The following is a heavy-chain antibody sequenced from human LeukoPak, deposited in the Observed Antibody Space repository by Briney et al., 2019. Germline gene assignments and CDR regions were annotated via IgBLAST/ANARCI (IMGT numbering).Heavy chain of an antibody. CDR1: GFSFSSYN. D-gene: IGHD6-19*01. V-gene: IGHV3-13*01. Sequence: GGSLRLSCAASGFSFSSYNMHWVRQATGKGLEWVSGIGTAGDTYYPDSVKGRFTISRENARNSLYLQMNSLRAGDTAVYYCARVVKDAIGWYHCDHWGQGSLVTVSS. CDR3: ARVVKDAIGWYHCDH. J-gene: IGHJ5*02. CDR2: IGTAGDT.